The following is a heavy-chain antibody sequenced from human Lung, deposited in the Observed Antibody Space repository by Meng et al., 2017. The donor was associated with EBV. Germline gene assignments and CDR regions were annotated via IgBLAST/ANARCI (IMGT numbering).Heavy chain of an antibody. CDR2: MNPNRGTT. J-gene: IGHJ4*02. D-gene: IGHD6-19*01. CDR1: GYTFTSYD. Sequence: VLFVQSGTEGEKPGASVKVSCKASGYTFTSYDINGVRQGTGQGLEWMGWMNPNRGTTGYAQKFQGRVTMTRNTSKSTAYMDLSSLRSEDTAVYYCATGVADFEYWGQGTLVTVSS. CDR3: ATGVADFEY. V-gene: IGHV1-8*01.